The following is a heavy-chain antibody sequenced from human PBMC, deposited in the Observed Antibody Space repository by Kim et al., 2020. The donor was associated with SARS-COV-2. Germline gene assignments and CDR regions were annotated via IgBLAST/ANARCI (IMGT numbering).Heavy chain of an antibody. CDR3: ARADGYNFWQGRNFDY. CDR2: IKQDGSEK. CDR1: GFTFSSYW. Sequence: GGSLRLSCAASGFTFSSYWMSWVRQAPGKGPEWVANIKQDGSEKYYVDSVKVRFTISRDNAKNSLYLQMNSLRAEDTAVYYCARADGYNFWQGRNFDYWGQGTLVTVSS. V-gene: IGHV3-7*04. D-gene: IGHD3-3*01. J-gene: IGHJ4*02.